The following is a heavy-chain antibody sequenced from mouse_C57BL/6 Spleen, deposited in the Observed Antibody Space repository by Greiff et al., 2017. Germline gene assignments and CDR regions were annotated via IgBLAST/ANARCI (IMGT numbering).Heavy chain of an antibody. CDR1: GYSITSGYY. Sequence: EVQRVESGPGLVKPSQSLSLTCSVTGYSITSGYYWNWIRQFPGNKLEWMGYISYDGSNNYNPSLKNLISITRDTSKNQFFLKLNSVTTEDTATYYCAREEEYYGSSLFAYWGQGTLVTVSA. V-gene: IGHV3-6*01. J-gene: IGHJ3*01. CDR3: AREEEYYGSSLFAY. CDR2: ISYDGSN. D-gene: IGHD1-1*01.